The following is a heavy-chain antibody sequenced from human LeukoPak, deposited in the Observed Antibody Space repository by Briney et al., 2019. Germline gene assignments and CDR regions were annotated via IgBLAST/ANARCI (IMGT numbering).Heavy chain of an antibody. Sequence: GESLKISCKFSGDTLRRNWIAWVRQMPGKGLEWMGVIHLDDSDARYSPSFQGQVTLSVDKSTSTANLQWASLKASDTGIYYCARRMPRTLTWDALDIWGQGTMVTVSS. V-gene: IGHV5-51*01. D-gene: IGHD2-2*01. CDR2: IHLDDSDA. CDR1: GDTLRRNW. J-gene: IGHJ3*02. CDR3: ARRMPRTLTWDALDI.